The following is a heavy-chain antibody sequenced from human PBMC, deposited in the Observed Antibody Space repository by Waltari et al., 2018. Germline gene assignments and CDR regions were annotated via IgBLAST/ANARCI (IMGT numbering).Heavy chain of an antibody. D-gene: IGHD6-13*01. CDR2: IYTSGST. Sequence: LVKPSQTLSLTCTVSGGSISSGSYYWSWIRQPAGKGLEWIGRIYTSGSTNYYPSLKSRVTISVDTSKNQFSLKLSSVTAADTAVYYCARDKSSWYPFDYWGQGTLVTVSS. CDR3: ARDKSSWYPFDY. J-gene: IGHJ4*02. CDR1: GGSISSGSYY. V-gene: IGHV4-61*02.